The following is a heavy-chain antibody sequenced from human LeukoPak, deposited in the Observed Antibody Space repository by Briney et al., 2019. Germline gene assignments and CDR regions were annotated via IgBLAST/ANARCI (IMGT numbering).Heavy chain of an antibody. CDR3: ARDDYYYYGMDV. Sequence: GASVKVSCTASGYTFTSYAMHWVRQAPGQRLEWMGWINAGNGNTKYSQKFQGRVTITRDTSASTAYMELSSLRSEDTAVYYCARDDYYYYGMDVWGKGSTVTVSS. J-gene: IGHJ6*04. V-gene: IGHV1-3*01. CDR1: GYTFTSYA. CDR2: INAGNGNT.